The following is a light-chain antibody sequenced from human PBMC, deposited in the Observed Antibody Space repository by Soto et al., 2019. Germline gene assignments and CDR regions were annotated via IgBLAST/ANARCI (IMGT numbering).Light chain of an antibody. CDR3: KQDYNLPVT. V-gene: IGKV3D-7*01. Sequence: PGERVTLSCRASQSVSNSYLTWYQQKPGQAPRLLIYGASTRATSIPARFSGSGSGTDFTLTISSLQPEDFAVYYCKQDYNLPVTFGQGTKVEIK. CDR2: GAS. J-gene: IGKJ1*01. CDR1: QSVSNSY.